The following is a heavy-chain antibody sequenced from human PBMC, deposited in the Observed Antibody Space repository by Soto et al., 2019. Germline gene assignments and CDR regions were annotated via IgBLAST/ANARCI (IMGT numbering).Heavy chain of an antibody. CDR3: ARVYSSSWYGFDY. Sequence: PGGSLRLSCAASGFTFSSYWMHWVRQAPGKGLVWVSRINSDGSSTSYADSVKGRFTISRDNAKNTLYLQMNSLRAEDTAVYYCARVYSSSWYGFDYWGQGTLVTVSS. D-gene: IGHD6-13*01. CDR1: GFTFSSYW. CDR2: INSDGSST. V-gene: IGHV3-74*01. J-gene: IGHJ4*02.